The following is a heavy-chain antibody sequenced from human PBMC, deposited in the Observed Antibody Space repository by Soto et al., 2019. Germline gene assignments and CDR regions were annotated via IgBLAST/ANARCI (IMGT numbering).Heavy chain of an antibody. V-gene: IGHV5-51*01. CDR2: IYPGDSDT. D-gene: IGHD3-10*01. J-gene: IGHJ5*02. Sequence: ESLKISCKGSGYSFSSYWIGWVRQMPGKGLEWMGIIYPGDSDTRYSPSFQGQVTISADKSISTAYLQWSSLKASDTAMYYCARKRTMVRGASNWFDPWGQGTLVTVSS. CDR3: ARKRTMVRGASNWFDP. CDR1: GYSFSSYW.